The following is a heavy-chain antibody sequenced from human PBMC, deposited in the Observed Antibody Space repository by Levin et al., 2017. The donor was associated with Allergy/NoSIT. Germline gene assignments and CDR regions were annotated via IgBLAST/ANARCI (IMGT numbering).Heavy chain of an antibody. CDR1: GGTFSSYA. J-gene: IGHJ6*02. CDR2: IIPIFGTA. Sequence: ASVKVSCKASGGTFSSYAISWVRQAPGQGLEWMGGIIPIFGTANYAQKFQGRVTITADESTSTAYMELSSLRSEDTAVYYCARASTAPYYDYVWGSYRHYYYYGMDVWGQGTTVTVSS. CDR3: ARASTAPYYDYVWGSYRHYYYYGMDV. V-gene: IGHV1-69*13. D-gene: IGHD3-16*02.